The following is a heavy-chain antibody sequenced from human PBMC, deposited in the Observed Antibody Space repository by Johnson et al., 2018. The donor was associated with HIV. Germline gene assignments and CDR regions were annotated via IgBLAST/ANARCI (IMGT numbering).Heavy chain of an antibody. D-gene: IGHD1-1*01. J-gene: IGHJ3*02. CDR1: GFTFSSYG. CDR3: ARGGIIHDAFDI. CDR2: IRYDGSNK. V-gene: IGHV3-30*02. Sequence: QMLLVESGGGVVQPGGSLRLSCAASGFTFSSYGMHWVRQAPGKGLEWVAFIRYDGSNKYYADSVKGRFTISRDNSKNTLYLQMSRLRAEDTAVYYCARGGIIHDAFDIWGQGTMITVSS.